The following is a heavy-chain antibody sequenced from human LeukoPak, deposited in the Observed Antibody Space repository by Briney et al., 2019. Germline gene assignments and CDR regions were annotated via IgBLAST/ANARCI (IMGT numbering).Heavy chain of an antibody. CDR1: GFTFRSYA. V-gene: IGHV3-23*01. CDR2: ISGPGDST. J-gene: IGHJ4*02. D-gene: IGHD5-18*01. CDR3: AKGAKLWKTYYFDY. Sequence: GGSLRLSCAASGFTFRSYAMSWVRQAPGKGLEWVSGISGPGDSTYYADSVKGRFTISRDNSKNTLYLQMNSLRAEDTAVYYSAKGAKLWKTYYFDYWGQGTLVTVSS.